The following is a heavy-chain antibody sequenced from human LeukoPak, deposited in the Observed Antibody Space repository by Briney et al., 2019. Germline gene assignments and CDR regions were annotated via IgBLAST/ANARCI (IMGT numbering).Heavy chain of an antibody. D-gene: IGHD2-2*02. V-gene: IGHV1-8*01. Sequence: ASVKVSCKASGYTFTSYDINWVRQATGQGLEWMGWMNPNSGNTGYAQKFQGRVTMTRNTSISTAYMELSSLRSEDTAVYYCARAQYCSSTSCYIITGDLDYWGQGTLVTVSS. CDR3: ARAQYCSSTSCYIITGDLDY. CDR2: MNPNSGNT. CDR1: GYTFTSYD. J-gene: IGHJ4*02.